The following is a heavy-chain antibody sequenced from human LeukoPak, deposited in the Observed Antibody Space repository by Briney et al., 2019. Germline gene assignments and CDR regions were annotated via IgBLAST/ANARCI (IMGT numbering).Heavy chain of an antibody. D-gene: IGHD4-17*01. V-gene: IGHV4-61*08. CDR1: GGSVSSGDYY. J-gene: IGHJ3*02. Sequence: SETLSLTCTVSGGSVSSGDYYWNWIRQPPGKGLEWIGYIYYSGSTNYNPSLQSRVTISLDTSKNQFSLKLSSVTAADTAVYYCARGYGDYNAFDIWGQGTMVTVSS. CDR3: ARGYGDYNAFDI. CDR2: IYYSGST.